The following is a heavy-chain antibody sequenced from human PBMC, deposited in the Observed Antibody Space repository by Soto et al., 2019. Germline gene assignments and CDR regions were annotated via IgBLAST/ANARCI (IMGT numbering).Heavy chain of an antibody. D-gene: IGHD5-12*01. CDR2: IFSNDEK. J-gene: IGHJ4*02. CDR1: GFSLSNARMG. CDR3: ARIRGVWWLRPRLYFDY. V-gene: IGHV2-26*01. Sequence: QVTLKESGPVLVKPTETLTLTCTVSGFSLSNARMGVSWIRQPPGKALEWIAHIFSNDEKSYSTSLKSRLTISKDTSKSQVVLTMTNMDPVDTATYYCARIRGVWWLRPRLYFDYWGQGTLVTVSS.